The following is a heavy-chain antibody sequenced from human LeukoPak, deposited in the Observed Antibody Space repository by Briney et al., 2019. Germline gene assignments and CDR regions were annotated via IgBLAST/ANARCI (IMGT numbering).Heavy chain of an antibody. CDR3: ARVGVVAATPDSYYYMDV. V-gene: IGHV1-69*01. D-gene: IGHD2-15*01. J-gene: IGHJ6*03. Sequence: SVKVSCKASGGTFSSYAISWVRQAPGQGLEWMGGIIPIFGTANYAQKLQGRVTITADESTSTAYMELSSLRSEDTAVYYCARVGVVAATPDSYYYMDVWGKGTTVTVSS. CDR2: IIPIFGTA. CDR1: GGTFSSYA.